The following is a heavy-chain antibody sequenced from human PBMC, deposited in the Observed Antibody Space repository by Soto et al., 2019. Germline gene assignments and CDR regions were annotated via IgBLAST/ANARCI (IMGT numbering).Heavy chain of an antibody. V-gene: IGHV4-31*03. CDR2: IYYTGKT. J-gene: IGHJ2*01. CDR3: ARDVPYYDILTGYENNWYFDL. Sequence: SETLCLTCTVAGGSISGYYWTWIRQYPGKGLEWIGYIYYTGKTYYNPSLKSRVSMSADTSKNQFSLKLTSVTAADTAVYYCARDVPYYDILTGYENNWYFDLWGRGTLVTVSS. CDR1: GGSISGYY. D-gene: IGHD3-9*01.